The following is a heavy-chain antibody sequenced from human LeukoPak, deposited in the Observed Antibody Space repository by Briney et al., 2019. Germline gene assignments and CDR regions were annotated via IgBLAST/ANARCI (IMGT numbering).Heavy chain of an antibody. CDR2: IYTSGST. D-gene: IGHD2-2*01. J-gene: IGHJ3*02. V-gene: IGHV4-4*09. CDR3: ARQKCTSASCLTKNAFDI. Sequence: SETLSLTCTVSGSISGYYWSWIRQPPGKGLEWIGYIYTSGSTDYNPSLESRVTISVDTPKNQFSLDLSSVTAADTAVYYCARQKCTSASCLTKNAFDIWGQGTMVTVSS. CDR1: GSISGYY.